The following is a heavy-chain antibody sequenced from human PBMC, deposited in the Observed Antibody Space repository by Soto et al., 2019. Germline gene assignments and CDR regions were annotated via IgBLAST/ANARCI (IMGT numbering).Heavy chain of an antibody. J-gene: IGHJ5*02. CDR1: GYTFTSYA. CDR3: ARADYGDYLNNWFDP. CDR2: INAGNGNT. V-gene: IGHV1-3*01. Sequence: ASVKVSCKASGYTFTSYAMHWVRQAPGQRLEWMGWINAGNGNTKYSQKFQGRVTITADESTSTAYMELSSLRSEDTAVYYCARADYGDYLNNWFDPWGQGTLVTVSS. D-gene: IGHD4-17*01.